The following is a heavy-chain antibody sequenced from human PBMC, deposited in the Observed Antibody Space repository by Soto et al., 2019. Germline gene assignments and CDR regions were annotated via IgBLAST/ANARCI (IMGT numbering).Heavy chain of an antibody. V-gene: IGHV4-59*01. CDR2: IYNSGNT. Sequence: SETLSLTCSISGVSISNNCWNWIRQPPGKGLERIGYIYNSGNTNYNPSLKSRVTISVDTFKNQFSLKLKSVTAADTALYYCARQPPRHNWKRDYYGMDVWGQGTTVTVSS. J-gene: IGHJ6*02. CDR3: ARQPPRHNWKRDYYGMDV. D-gene: IGHD1-20*01. CDR1: GVSISNNC.